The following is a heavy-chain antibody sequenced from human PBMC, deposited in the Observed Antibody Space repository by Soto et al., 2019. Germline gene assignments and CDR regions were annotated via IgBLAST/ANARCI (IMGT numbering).Heavy chain of an antibody. D-gene: IGHD2-21*01. J-gene: IGHJ4*02. Sequence: PGGSLRLSCAASGFTFSSYGMHWFRQAPGKGLEWVAVIWYDGSNKYYADSVKGRFTISRDNSKNTLYLQMNSLRAEDTAVYYCAREGAPTRKDSGAYFDQRCQGALVSVSS. CDR3: AREGAPTRKDSGAYFDQ. V-gene: IGHV3-33*01. CDR2: IWYDGSNK. CDR1: GFTFSSYG.